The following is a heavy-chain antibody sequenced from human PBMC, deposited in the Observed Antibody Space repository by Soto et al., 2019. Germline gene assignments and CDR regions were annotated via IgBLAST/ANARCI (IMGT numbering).Heavy chain of an antibody. CDR3: ARARMNDYGDFQH. Sequence: QVQLVESGGGVVQPGRSLRLSCAASGFTFSIYGMHWVRQAPGKGLEWVAVIWYDGSNKYYADSVKGRFTISRDNSKNTLYLQMNSLRAEDTAVYYCARARMNDYGDFQHWGQGTLVTVSS. J-gene: IGHJ1*01. D-gene: IGHD4-17*01. CDR2: IWYDGSNK. CDR1: GFTFSIYG. V-gene: IGHV3-33*01.